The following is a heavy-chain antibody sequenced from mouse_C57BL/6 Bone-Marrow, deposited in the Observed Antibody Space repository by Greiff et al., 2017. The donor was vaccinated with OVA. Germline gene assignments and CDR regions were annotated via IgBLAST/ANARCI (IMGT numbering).Heavy chain of an antibody. CDR1: GFTFSSYA. CDR2: ISDGGSYT. V-gene: IGHV5-4*03. CDR3: ARGNWDVGAWVAD. Sequence: EVKLVESGGGLVKPGGSLKLSCAASGFTFSSYAMSWVRQTPEKRLEWVATISDGGSYTYYPDNVKGRFTISRDNAKNNLYLQRSHLKSEDTAMYYCARGNWDVGAWVADWGQGTLVTVSA. J-gene: IGHJ3*01. D-gene: IGHD4-1*01.